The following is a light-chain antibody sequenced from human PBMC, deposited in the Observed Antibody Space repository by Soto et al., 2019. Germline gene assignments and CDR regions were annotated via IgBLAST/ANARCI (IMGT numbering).Light chain of an antibody. CDR2: EVS. J-gene: IGLJ1*01. V-gene: IGLV2-14*01. CDR3: TSYTRSITDV. CDR1: SSDVGGYNY. Sequence: QSVLTQPASVSGSPGQSITISCTGTSSDVGGYNYVSWFQQHPGKAPKLMIYEVSYRPSGVSNRFSGSKSGNTASLTISGLQAEDEATYYCTSYTRSITDVFGTGTKVTVL.